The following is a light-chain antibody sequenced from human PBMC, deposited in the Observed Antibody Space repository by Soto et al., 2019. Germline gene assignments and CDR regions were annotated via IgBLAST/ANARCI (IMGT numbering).Light chain of an antibody. CDR2: DAS. J-gene: IGKJ2*01. V-gene: IGKV1-5*01. CDR3: QQYSSYLYI. Sequence: DLQMTQFPSTLSAFVGDRVTITCRASQSISNWMAWYQQKPGKAPKLLIYDASNLESGVPSRFSGSGSGTEFTLTISSLQPEDFATYYCQQYSSYLYIFGQGTKLEIK. CDR1: QSISNW.